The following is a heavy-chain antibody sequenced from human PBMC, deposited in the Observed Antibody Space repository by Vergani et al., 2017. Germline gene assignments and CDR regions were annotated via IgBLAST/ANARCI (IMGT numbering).Heavy chain of an antibody. CDR3: AGAPSASCYGSGSYLSRIDP. CDR1: GGTFSSYA. CDR2: IIPIFGTA. J-gene: IGHJ5*01. Sequence: QVQLVQSGAEVKKPGSSVKVSCKASGGTFSSYAISWVRQVPGQGLEWMGGIIPIFGTANYAQKFQGRVTITADDSTSTAYMQLSSLRSEDTAVYYCAGAPSASCYGSGSYLSRIDPWGQGTLVTVSS. D-gene: IGHD3-10*01. V-gene: IGHV1-69*12.